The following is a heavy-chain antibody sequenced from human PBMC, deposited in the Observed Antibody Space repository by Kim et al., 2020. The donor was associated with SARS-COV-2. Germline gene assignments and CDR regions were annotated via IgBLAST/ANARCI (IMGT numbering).Heavy chain of an antibody. D-gene: IGHD6-13*01. CDR2: TT. V-gene: IGHV1-18*01. CDR3: ARDRAGFDP. Sequence: TTNNAQKLQGRVTMTTDTSTRTAYMELRSLRSDDTAVYYCARDRAGFDPWGQGTLVTVSS. J-gene: IGHJ5*02.